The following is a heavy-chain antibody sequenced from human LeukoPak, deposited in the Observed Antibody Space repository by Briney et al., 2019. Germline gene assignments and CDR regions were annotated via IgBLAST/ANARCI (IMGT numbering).Heavy chain of an antibody. CDR2: ISSGGTTI. Sequence: GGSLRLSCADSGFTFSSYDMNWVRQAPGKGLEWVSYISSGGTTIYYADSVKGRFTISRDNAKNSLYLQMNSLRAEDTALYYCASISGLVDYWGQGTLVTVSS. J-gene: IGHJ4*02. CDR3: ASISGLVDY. D-gene: IGHD1-20*01. CDR1: GFTFSSYD. V-gene: IGHV3-48*03.